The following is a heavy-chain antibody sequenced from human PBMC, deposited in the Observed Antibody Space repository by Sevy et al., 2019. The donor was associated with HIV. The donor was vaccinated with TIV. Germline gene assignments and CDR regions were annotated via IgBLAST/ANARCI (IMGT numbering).Heavy chain of an antibody. CDR2: ISGSGGST. V-gene: IGHV3-23*01. CDR3: AKPLVWVFYGDSIFFDY. J-gene: IGHJ4*02. D-gene: IGHD4-17*01. Sequence: GGFLRLSCAASGFTFSNYGMSWVRQAPGKGLEWLSAISGSGGSTFYADSVKGRFTISRDNSKDTQYLQMNSLRAEDTAIYYSAKPLVWVFYGDSIFFDYWGQGTLVTVSS. CDR1: GFTFSNYG.